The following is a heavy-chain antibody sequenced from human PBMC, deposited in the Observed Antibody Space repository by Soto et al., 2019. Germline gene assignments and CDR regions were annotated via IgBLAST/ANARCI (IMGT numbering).Heavy chain of an antibody. V-gene: IGHV3-33*01. CDR2: IWYDGSNK. J-gene: IGHJ4*02. D-gene: IGHD5-18*01. CDR1: GFTFSSYG. CDR3: ARDHDTAIHY. Sequence: QVQLVESGGGVVQPGRSLRLSCAASGFTFSSYGMHWVRQAPGKGLEWVAVIWYDGSNKYYADSVKGRFTISRDNSKNTLYLQMNSLRAEDTAVYYCARDHDTAIHYWGQGTLVTVSS.